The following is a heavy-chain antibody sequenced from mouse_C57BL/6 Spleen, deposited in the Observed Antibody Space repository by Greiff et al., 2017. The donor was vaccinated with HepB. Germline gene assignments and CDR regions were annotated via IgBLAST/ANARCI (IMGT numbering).Heavy chain of an antibody. CDR2: ISSGSSTI. Sequence: EVQVVESGGGLVKPGGSLKLSCAASGFTFSDYGMHWVRQAPEKGLEWVTYISSGSSTIYYADTVKGRFTISRDNAKNTLFLQMTSLRSEDTAMYYCARREATTGIGYWGQGTTLTVSS. CDR3: ARREATTGIGY. J-gene: IGHJ2*01. CDR1: GFTFSDYG. V-gene: IGHV5-17*01. D-gene: IGHD2-12*01.